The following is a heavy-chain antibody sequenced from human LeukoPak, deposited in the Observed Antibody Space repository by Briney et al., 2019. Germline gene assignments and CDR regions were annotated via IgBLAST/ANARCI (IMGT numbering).Heavy chain of an antibody. D-gene: IGHD3-3*01. Sequence: GGSLRLSCAASGFTFSSYGMHWVRQAPGKGLEWVAVISYDGSNKYYADSVKGRFTISRDNSRNTLYLQMNSLRAEDTAVYYCAKGVPEYDFWSGYYPGQYGMDVWGKGTTVTVSS. CDR1: GFTFSSYG. CDR2: ISYDGSNK. V-gene: IGHV3-30*18. CDR3: AKGVPEYDFWSGYYPGQYGMDV. J-gene: IGHJ6*04.